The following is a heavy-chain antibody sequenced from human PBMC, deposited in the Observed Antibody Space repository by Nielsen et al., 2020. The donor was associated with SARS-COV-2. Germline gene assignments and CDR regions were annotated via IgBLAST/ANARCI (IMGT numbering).Heavy chain of an antibody. CDR2: IYYSGST. V-gene: IGHV4-59*08. Sequence: SETLSLTCTVSGGSISSYYWSWIRQPPGKGLEWIGYIYYSGSTNYNPSLKSRVTISVDTSKNQFSLKLSSVTAADTAVYYCARGSATDSSGYYYSPPYFDYWGQGTLVTVSS. D-gene: IGHD3-22*01. CDR1: GGSISSYY. CDR3: ARGSATDSSGYYYSPPYFDY. J-gene: IGHJ4*02.